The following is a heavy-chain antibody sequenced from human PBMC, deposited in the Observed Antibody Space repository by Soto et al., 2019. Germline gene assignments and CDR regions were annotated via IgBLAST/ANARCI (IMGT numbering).Heavy chain of an antibody. CDR1: GGSFSGYY. V-gene: IGHV4-34*01. CDR3: ARAAPRYCSGGSCYSGRHY. D-gene: IGHD2-15*01. Sequence: QVQLQQWGAGLLKPSETLSLTCAVYGGSFSGYYWSWIRQPPGKGLEWIGEINHSGSTNYNPSLKSRVTISVDPSKNQVSLKLSSVTAADTAVYYCARAAPRYCSGGSCYSGRHYWGQGTLVTVSS. CDR2: INHSGST. J-gene: IGHJ4*02.